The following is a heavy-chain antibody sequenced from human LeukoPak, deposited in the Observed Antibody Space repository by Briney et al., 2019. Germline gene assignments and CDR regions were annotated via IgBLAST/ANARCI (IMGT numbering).Heavy chain of an antibody. CDR3: ARNMVRGVTAPFDP. Sequence: SETLSLTCAVSGGSISSSNWWSWVRQPPGKGLEWIGEIYHSGSTNYNPSLKSRVTISVDTSKNQFSLKLSSVTAADTAVYYCARNMVRGVTAPFDPWGQGTLVTVSS. V-gene: IGHV4-4*02. CDR2: IYHSGST. CDR1: GGSISSSNW. J-gene: IGHJ5*02. D-gene: IGHD3-10*01.